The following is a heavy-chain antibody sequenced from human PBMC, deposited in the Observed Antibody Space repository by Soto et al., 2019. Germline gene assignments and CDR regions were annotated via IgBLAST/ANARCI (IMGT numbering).Heavy chain of an antibody. Sequence: SETLSLTCTVSGGSISSYYWSWIRQPPGKGLEWIGYIYYSGSTNYNPSLKSRVTISVDTSKNQFSLKLSSVTAADTAVYYCARWATAPDAFDIWGQGTMVTVSS. CDR1: GGSISSYY. CDR3: ARWATAPDAFDI. V-gene: IGHV4-59*08. D-gene: IGHD5-12*01. J-gene: IGHJ3*02. CDR2: IYYSGST.